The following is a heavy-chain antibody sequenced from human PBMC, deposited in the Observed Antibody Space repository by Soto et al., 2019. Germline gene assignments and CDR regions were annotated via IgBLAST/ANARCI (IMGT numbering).Heavy chain of an antibody. CDR2: IYFDGITT. J-gene: IGHJ4*02. CDR3: ARGGAMGVDY. D-gene: IGHD1-26*01. CDR1: GFTFNTHW. V-gene: IGHV3-74*01. Sequence: GGSLRLSCTASGFTFNTHWMHWVRQAAGKGLVWVSRIYFDGITTNYADSGKGRLTVSRDNAKNTVYLHVNNLRDEDTAVYYCARGGAMGVDYWGQGTLVTVSS.